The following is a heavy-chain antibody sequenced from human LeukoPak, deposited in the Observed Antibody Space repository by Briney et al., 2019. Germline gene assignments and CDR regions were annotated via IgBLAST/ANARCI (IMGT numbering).Heavy chain of an antibody. D-gene: IGHD3-3*01. CDR1: GFTFSSYS. CDR3: AREHDFLFDY. CDR2: ISSSSSYI. J-gene: IGHJ4*02. Sequence: PGGSLRLSCAASGFTFSSYSMNWVRQAPGKGLEWVSSISSSSSYIYYADSVKGQFTISRDNAKNSLYLQMNSLRAEDTAVYYCAREHDFLFDYWGQGTLVTVSS. V-gene: IGHV3-21*01.